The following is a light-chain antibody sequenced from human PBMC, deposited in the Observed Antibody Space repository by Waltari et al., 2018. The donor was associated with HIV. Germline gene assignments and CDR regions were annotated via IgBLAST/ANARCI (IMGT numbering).Light chain of an antibody. CDR1: ALPKQY. Sequence: SYELTQPPSVSVSPGQTARIACSGDALPKQYAYWYQQKPGQAPVLVIYKDSERPSGIPERFSGSTSGTIVTLTISGVQAEDEADYYCQSADSSGTSRIFGGGTKLTVL. CDR3: QSADSSGTSRI. J-gene: IGLJ2*01. V-gene: IGLV3-25*03. CDR2: KDS.